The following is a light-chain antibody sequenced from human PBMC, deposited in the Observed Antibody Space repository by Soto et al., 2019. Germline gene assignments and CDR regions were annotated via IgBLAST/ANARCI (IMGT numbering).Light chain of an antibody. Sequence: DIQMTQSPSTLSASVGDRVTITCRASQSISSWLAWYQQKPGKAPKPLIYDASSLESGVPSRFSGSGSGTEFTLTISSLQPDDFATYYCQQYNSYSPMYTFGQGTKLEIK. CDR3: QQYNSYSPMYT. J-gene: IGKJ2*01. V-gene: IGKV1-5*01. CDR2: DAS. CDR1: QSISSW.